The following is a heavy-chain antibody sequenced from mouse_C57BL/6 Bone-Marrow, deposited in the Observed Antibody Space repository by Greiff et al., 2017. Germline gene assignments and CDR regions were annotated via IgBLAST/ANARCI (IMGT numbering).Heavy chain of an antibody. CDR2: ISSGGSST. J-gene: IGHJ3*01. V-gene: IGHV5-6*01. CDR1: GFTFSSYG. CDR3: ARPSSSCSWFAY. D-gene: IGHD1-1*01. Sequence: EVHLVESGGDLVKPGGSLKLSCAASGFTFSSYGMSWVRQPPDKRLEWVATISSGGSSTYYPDRVTGRFTISRDNAKNTLYLQMSSLKSEDTAMYYCARPSSSCSWFAYWGQGTLVTVSA.